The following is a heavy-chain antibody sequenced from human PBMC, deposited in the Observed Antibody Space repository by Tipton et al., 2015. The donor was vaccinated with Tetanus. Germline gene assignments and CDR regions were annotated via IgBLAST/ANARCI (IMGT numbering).Heavy chain of an antibody. CDR3: AREVGYYDSSGYFVDYYGMDV. Sequence: QLVQSGAEVNKPGASVKVSCKASGYTFTSYGISWVRQAPGQGLEWMGWIGAYNGNTNYAQKLQGRVTMTTDTSTSTAYMELRSLRSDDTAVYYCAREVGYYDSSGYFVDYYGMDVWGQGTTVTVSS. CDR2: IGAYNGNT. CDR1: GYTFTSYG. V-gene: IGHV1-18*01. J-gene: IGHJ6*02. D-gene: IGHD3-22*01.